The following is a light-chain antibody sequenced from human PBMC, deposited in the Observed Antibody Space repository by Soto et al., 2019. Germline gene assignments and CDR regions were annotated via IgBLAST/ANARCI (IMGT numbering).Light chain of an antibody. V-gene: IGLV2-23*01. CDR2: EGS. CDR3: CSYAGSSTRVV. CDR1: SSDVGSYNL. J-gene: IGLJ2*01. Sequence: QSALTHPASVSGSPGQSITISCTGTSSDVGSYNLVSWYQQHPGKAPKLMIYEGSKRPSGVSNRFSGSKSGNTASLTISGLQAEDEADYYCCSYAGSSTRVVFGGGTKLTVL.